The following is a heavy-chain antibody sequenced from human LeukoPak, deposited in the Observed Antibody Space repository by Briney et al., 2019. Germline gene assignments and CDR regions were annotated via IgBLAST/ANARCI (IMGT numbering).Heavy chain of an antibody. CDR3: ARGTTKIAAAGSFDY. Sequence: PSETLSLTCTVSGGSISSYCWGWIRQPPGMGLEWIGSIDYSGSTYYNPSLKSRVTISVDTSKNQFSLKLSSVTAADTAVYYCARGTTKIAAAGSFDYWGQGTLVTVSS. V-gene: IGHV4-39*01. CDR2: IDYSGST. D-gene: IGHD6-13*01. CDR1: GGSISSYC. J-gene: IGHJ4*02.